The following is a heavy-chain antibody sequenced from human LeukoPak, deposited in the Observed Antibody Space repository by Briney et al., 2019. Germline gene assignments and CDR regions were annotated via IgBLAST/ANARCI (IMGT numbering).Heavy chain of an antibody. V-gene: IGHV3-11*03. CDR3: VVSQLPFDY. D-gene: IGHD2-2*01. J-gene: IGHJ4*02. Sequence: GGSLRLSCAASGFTFSDYYMSWIRQAPGKGLEWVSYISSSSSYTNYADSVKGRFTISRENAKTSLYLQMNSLRAEDTAVYYCVVSQLPFDYWGQGTLVTVSS. CDR2: ISSSSSYT. CDR1: GFTFSDYY.